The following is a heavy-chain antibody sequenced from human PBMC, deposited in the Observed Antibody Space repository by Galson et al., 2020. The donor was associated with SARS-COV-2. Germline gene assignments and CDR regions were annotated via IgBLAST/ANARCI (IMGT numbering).Heavy chain of an antibody. CDR3: AKGYTLLWFGVLYFDY. CDR1: GFTFSSYA. CDR2: ISGSGGST. J-gene: IGHJ4*02. Sequence: GESLKISCAASGFTFSSYAMSWVRQAPGKGLEWVSAISGSGGSTYYADSVKGRFTISRDNSKNTLYLQMNSLRAEDTAVYYCAKGYTLLWFGVLYFDYWGQGTLVTVSS. D-gene: IGHD3-10*01. V-gene: IGHV3-23*01.